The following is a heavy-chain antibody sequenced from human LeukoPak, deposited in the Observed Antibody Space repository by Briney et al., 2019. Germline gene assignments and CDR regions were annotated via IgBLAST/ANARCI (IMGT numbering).Heavy chain of an antibody. CDR2: ISGYNGKR. D-gene: IGHD6-19*01. Sequence: GASVKVSCKAYGYSFTSYGITWVRQAPGQGLEWMGWISGYNGKRNYAQKIQGRVTMTADTSTSTAYMELRSLRSDDTAVYYCARDRATSGWYQDDYWGQGTRVTVSS. J-gene: IGHJ4*02. CDR1: GYSFTSYG. V-gene: IGHV1-18*01. CDR3: ARDRATSGWYQDDY.